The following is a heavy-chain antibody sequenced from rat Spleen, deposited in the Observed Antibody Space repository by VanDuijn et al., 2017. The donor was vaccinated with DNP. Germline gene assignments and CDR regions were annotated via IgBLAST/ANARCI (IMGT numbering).Heavy chain of an antibody. J-gene: IGHJ4*01. CDR2: ISSGGDYT. CDR3: TTFEGTNA. D-gene: IGHD1-11*01. Sequence: EVQLVESGGDLVQPGRSLKLSCAASGFIFSNHGMAWVRQAPTKGLEWVASISSGGDYTFYRDSVKGRFTISRDNAKNTQNLQMDSLRSEDTATYYCTTFEGTNAWGQGTSVTVSS. V-gene: IGHV5S13*01. CDR1: GFIFSNHG.